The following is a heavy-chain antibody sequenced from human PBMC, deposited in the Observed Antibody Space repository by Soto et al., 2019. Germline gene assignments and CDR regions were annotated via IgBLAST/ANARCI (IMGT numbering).Heavy chain of an antibody. CDR2: ISCDGSNK. D-gene: IGHD2-15*01. CDR1: GFTFSSYA. J-gene: IGHJ6*01. CDR3: ERYRGRDRGMDV. V-gene: IGHV3-30-3*01. Sequence: QVQLVESGGGVVQPGGSLRLSCAASGFTFSSYAMHWVRQAPGKGLECVAVISCDGSNKYYADPVKGRITISRDNSKNAMYPQMNTLRAEDTAVYYCERYRGRDRGMDVLGQGTTVTLSS.